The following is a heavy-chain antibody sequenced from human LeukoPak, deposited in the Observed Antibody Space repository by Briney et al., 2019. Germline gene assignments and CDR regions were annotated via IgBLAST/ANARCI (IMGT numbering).Heavy chain of an antibody. CDR2: TYYRSKWYN. V-gene: IGHV6-1*01. J-gene: IGHJ4*01. CDR3: ARDGSYFDV. CDR1: GDFVSTSSAA. Sequence: SQTLSLTCAISGDFVSTSSAAWNWIRQSPSRGLEWLGRTYYRSKWYNDFALSVKRRIIINPDTSKNQFSLQLNSVTPEDTAVYYCARDGSYFDVWGHGILVTVSS.